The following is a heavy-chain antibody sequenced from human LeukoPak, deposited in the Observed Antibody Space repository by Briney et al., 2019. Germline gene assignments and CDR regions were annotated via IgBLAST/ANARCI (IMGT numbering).Heavy chain of an antibody. D-gene: IGHD1-1*01. CDR1: GFSLTTSGVG. CDR2: IYWDDDK. CDR3: AHRLSTHDPFDY. Sequence: SGPTLVKPTQTLTLTCSLSGFSLTTSGVGVGWIRQPPGKALEWLALIYWDDDKRYSPSLKSRLTITKDTSKNQVVLTMTNMEPVDTATYYCAHRLSTHDPFDYWGQGTLVTVSS. V-gene: IGHV2-5*02. J-gene: IGHJ4*02.